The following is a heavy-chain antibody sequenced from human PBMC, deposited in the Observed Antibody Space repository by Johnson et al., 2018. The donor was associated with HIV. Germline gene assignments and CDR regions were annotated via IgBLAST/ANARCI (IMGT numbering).Heavy chain of an antibody. CDR1: GFAFSNAW. V-gene: IGHV3-66*01. CDR3: ANWAYYYGSGYAFDI. Sequence: VHLVESGGDLVKPGGSLRLSCAASGFAFSNAWMSWVRQAPGKGLEWVGRFAISRDNSKNTLYLQMNSLRAEDTAVYYCANWAYYYGSGYAFDIWGQGTMVTVSS. D-gene: IGHD3-10*01. J-gene: IGHJ3*02.